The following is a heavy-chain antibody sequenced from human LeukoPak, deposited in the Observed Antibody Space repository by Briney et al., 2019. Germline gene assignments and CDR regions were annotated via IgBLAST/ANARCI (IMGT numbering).Heavy chain of an antibody. D-gene: IGHD3-22*01. CDR1: GFTFSSYS. Sequence: PGGSLRLSCAASGFTFSSYSMSWVRQAPGKGLEWVADINRGGGSTYYADSVKGRFTISRDNAKNTLYLQMNSLRAEDTAVYYCAKPPFTASSGFANWGHGTLVTVSS. CDR2: INRGGGST. CDR3: AKPPFTASSGFAN. V-gene: IGHV3-23*01. J-gene: IGHJ4*01.